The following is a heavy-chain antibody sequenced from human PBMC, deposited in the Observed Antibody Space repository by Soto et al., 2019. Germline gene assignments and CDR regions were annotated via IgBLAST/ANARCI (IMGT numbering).Heavy chain of an antibody. CDR2: IYYSGST. CDR3: ARVVADFWSGYPIGDYYYYGMDV. CDR1: GGSISSHY. Sequence: LEILSLTCTVSGGSISSHYGSWIRQPPGKGLEWIGYIYYSGSTNYNPSLKSRVTISVDTSKNQFSLKLSSVTAADTAVYYCARVVADFWSGYPIGDYYYYGMDVWGQGTTVTVSS. J-gene: IGHJ6*02. D-gene: IGHD3-3*01. V-gene: IGHV4-59*11.